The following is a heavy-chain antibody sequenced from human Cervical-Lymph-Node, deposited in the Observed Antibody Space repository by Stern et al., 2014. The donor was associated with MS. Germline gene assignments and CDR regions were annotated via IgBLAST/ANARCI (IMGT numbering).Heavy chain of an antibody. CDR3: ALSSETSDRWYSLGYDL. J-gene: IGHJ5*02. Sequence: QVQLVESGAEVTKSGSSVKVFCKASGGTFSKFPSSWVRQAPGQGLEWMGGIFPGFGTPTYAQEFRGRVTITADVSTSTVYMELSSLRSDDTAVYYCALSSETSDRWYSLGYDLWGQGTLVTVSS. D-gene: IGHD6-13*01. CDR2: IFPGFGTP. CDR1: GGTFSKFP. V-gene: IGHV1-69*01.